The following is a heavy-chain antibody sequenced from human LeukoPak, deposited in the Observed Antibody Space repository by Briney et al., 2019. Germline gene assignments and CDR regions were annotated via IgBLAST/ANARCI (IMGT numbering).Heavy chain of an antibody. D-gene: IGHD4-17*01. CDR3: AINYGAIL. CDR1: GFTFTNYW. J-gene: IGHJ4*02. Sequence: PGVSLKLSCEASGFTFTNYWMHWVRQAPGKGPVWVSRVNSDRSGTNYAHSVKGRFTIARDNAKNTLCMEMKSLRVEGTAVSYCAINYGAILWGQGTLVTVSS. V-gene: IGHV3-74*01. CDR2: VNSDRSGT.